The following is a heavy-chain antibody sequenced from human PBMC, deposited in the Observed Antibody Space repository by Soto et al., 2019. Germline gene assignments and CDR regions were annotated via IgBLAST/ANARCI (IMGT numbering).Heavy chain of an antibody. CDR1: GFTFSSYG. CDR2: ISYDGSNK. Sequence: QVQLVESGGGVVQPGWSLRLSCAASGFTFSSYGMHWVRQAPGKGLEWVAVISYDGSNKYYADSVKGRFTISRDNSKNTLYLQMNSLRAEDTAVYYCAKDRAGYCSGGSCHPVGDYWGQGTLVTVSS. CDR3: AKDRAGYCSGGSCHPVGDY. J-gene: IGHJ4*02. V-gene: IGHV3-30*18. D-gene: IGHD2-15*01.